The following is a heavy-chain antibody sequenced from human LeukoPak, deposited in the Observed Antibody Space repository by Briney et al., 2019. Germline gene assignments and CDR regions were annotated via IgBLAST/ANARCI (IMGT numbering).Heavy chain of an antibody. Sequence: ASVKVSCKASGYTFTGYYMHWVRQAPGQGLEWMGWINPNSGGTNYAQKFQGRVIMTRDTSISTAYMELSRLRSDDTAVYYCAIPYYGSGSYPFDYWGQGTLVTVSS. CDR2: INPNSGGT. CDR1: GYTFTGYY. J-gene: IGHJ4*02. D-gene: IGHD3-10*01. V-gene: IGHV1-2*02. CDR3: AIPYYGSGSYPFDY.